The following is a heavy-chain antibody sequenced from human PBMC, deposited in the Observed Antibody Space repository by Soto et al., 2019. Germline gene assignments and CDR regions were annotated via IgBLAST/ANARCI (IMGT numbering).Heavy chain of an antibody. Sequence: SETLSPTCTVSGGSIISGGYSWSWIRQPPGKGLQWIGHIYEGGNTYYTPSLESRVAISTDKSKNQFSLRLSSVTAADTAVYYCVRRSPEDAFDIWGQGTMVTVSS. CDR2: IYEGGNT. CDR1: GGSIISGGYS. CDR3: VRRSPEDAFDI. J-gene: IGHJ3*02. V-gene: IGHV4-30-2*01.